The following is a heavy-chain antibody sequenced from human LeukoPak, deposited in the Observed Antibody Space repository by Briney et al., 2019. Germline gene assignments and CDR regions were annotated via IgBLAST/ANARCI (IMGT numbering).Heavy chain of an antibody. J-gene: IGHJ4*02. V-gene: IGHV3-23*01. Sequence: GGSLRLSCAASGLTFSTYAMSWVPQAPGKGLEWVSMISSTGVSTYYAGSVEGRFTISRDNSKNTLYLQMNSLRAEDTAVYYCAKCGTSSGFDYWGQGSLVTVSS. CDR2: ISSTGVST. CDR1: GLTFSTYA. CDR3: AKCGTSSGFDY. D-gene: IGHD1/OR15-1a*01.